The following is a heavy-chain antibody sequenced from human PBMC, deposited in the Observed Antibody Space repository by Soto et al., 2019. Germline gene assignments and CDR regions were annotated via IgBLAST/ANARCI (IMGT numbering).Heavy chain of an antibody. CDR2: IIPILGIA. CDR3: AGDLGGSYYGRLDY. D-gene: IGHD1-26*01. V-gene: IGHV1-69*08. J-gene: IGHJ4*02. Sequence: QVQLVQSGAEVKKPGSSVKVSCKASGGTFSSYTISWVRQAPGQGLEWMGRIIPILGIANYAQKFQGRVTITADKSTSTAYMELSSLRSEDTAVYYCAGDLGGSYYGRLDYWGQGTLVTVSS. CDR1: GGTFSSYT.